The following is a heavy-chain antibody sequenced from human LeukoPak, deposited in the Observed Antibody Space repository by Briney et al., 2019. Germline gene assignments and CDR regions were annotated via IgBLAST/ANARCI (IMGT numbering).Heavy chain of an antibody. CDR3: ARGLDIVVVVAALNPGDAFDI. Sequence: GRSLRLSCAASGFTFSSYAMHWVRQAPGKGLERVAVISYDGSNKYYADSVKGRFTISRDNSKNTLYLQMNSLRAEDTAVYYCARGLDIVVVVAALNPGDAFDIWGQGTMVTVSS. CDR1: GFTFSSYA. V-gene: IGHV3-30*04. CDR2: ISYDGSNK. D-gene: IGHD2-15*01. J-gene: IGHJ3*02.